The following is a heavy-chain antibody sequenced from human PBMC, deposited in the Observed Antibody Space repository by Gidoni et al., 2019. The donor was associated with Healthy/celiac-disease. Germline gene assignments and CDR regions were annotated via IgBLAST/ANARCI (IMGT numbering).Heavy chain of an antibody. Sequence: EVQLVESGGGLVQPGGSLRLSCAASGFTLRSYSMNWVRQAPGKGLEWVSYISSSSSTIYYADSVKGRFTISRDNAKNSLYLQMNSLRAEDTAVYYCARLVAAAGRYYYYGMDVWGQGTTVTVSS. CDR3: ARLVAAAGRYYYYGMDV. CDR1: GFTLRSYS. V-gene: IGHV3-48*01. D-gene: IGHD6-13*01. CDR2: ISSSSSTI. J-gene: IGHJ6*02.